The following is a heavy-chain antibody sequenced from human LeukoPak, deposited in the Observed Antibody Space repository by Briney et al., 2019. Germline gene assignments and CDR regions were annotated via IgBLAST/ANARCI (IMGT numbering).Heavy chain of an antibody. CDR2: ISTYNGNT. J-gene: IGHJ5*01. CDR3: ARESLGGYIWFDS. Sequence: ASVKVSCKASGYTFSSHGISWVRRAPGQGLEWMGWISTYNGNTNYAQKFKDRVAVTTDAATSTVYMELRSLTSDDTAVYFCARESLGGYIWFDSWGQGTLVTVSS. V-gene: IGHV1-18*01. D-gene: IGHD6-13*01. CDR1: GYTFSSHG.